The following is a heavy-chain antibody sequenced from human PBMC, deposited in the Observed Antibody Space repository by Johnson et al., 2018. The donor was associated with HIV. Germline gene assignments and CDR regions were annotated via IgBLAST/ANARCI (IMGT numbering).Heavy chain of an antibody. CDR1: GFTFSNYW. CDR2: MKQDGSEQ. D-gene: IGHD3-9*01. V-gene: IGHV3-7*05. CDR3: ARDGPVDWVAAFDI. Sequence: VQLVESGGGLVQPGGSLRLSCAASGFTFSNYWMSWVRQAPGKGLEWVANMKQDGSEQYYVDSVKGRFTISRDNAKNSLDLQMHSLRAGDTAVYYCARDGPVDWVAAFDIWGQGTLVTVSS. J-gene: IGHJ3*02.